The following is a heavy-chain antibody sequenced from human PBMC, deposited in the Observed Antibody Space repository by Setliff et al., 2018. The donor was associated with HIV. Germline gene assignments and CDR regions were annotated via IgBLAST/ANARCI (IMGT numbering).Heavy chain of an antibody. CDR3: ARRPISPYTLTTGMLDP. CDR2: INEGGNT. V-gene: IGHV4-34*01. CDR1: GGSFSGHY. J-gene: IGHJ5*02. D-gene: IGHD3-10*01. Sequence: SETLSLTCGVYGGSFSGHYWTWIRQPPGKGLQWIGEINEGGNTNYDPSLKSRVTMSVDTSKNQISLRLISLTAADTAVYYCARRPISPYTLTTGMLDPWGQGTLVTVSS.